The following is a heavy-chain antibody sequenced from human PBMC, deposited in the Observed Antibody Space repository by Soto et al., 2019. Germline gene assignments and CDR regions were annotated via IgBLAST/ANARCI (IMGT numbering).Heavy chain of an antibody. D-gene: IGHD1-7*01. J-gene: IGHJ6*02. CDR2: IIPIFGTA. CDR3: AGPPELTRIYYYYGMDV. V-gene: IGHV1-69*13. CDR1: GGTFSSYA. Sequence: SVKVSCKAPGGTFSSYAISWVRQAPGQGLEWMGGIIPIFGTANYAQKFQGRVTITADESTSTAYMELSSLRSEDTAVYYCAGPPELTRIYYYYGMDVWGQGTTVTVSS.